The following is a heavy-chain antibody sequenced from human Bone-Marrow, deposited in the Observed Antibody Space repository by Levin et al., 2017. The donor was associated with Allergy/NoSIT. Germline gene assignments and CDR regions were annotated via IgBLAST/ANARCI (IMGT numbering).Heavy chain of an antibody. CDR3: VRDPSVYYYENTGYSSFYFDY. V-gene: IGHV3-30-3*01. D-gene: IGHD3-22*01. Sequence: PGGSLRLSCAASGFPFNNYAMHWVRQAPGKGLEWVTMISHDGDNKYYADSVKGRFTISRDNSKNTLDLHMNSLKAEDTAVYYCVRDPSVYYYENTGYSSFYFDYWGQGTLVTVSS. CDR2: ISHDGDNK. CDR1: GFPFNNYA. J-gene: IGHJ4*02.